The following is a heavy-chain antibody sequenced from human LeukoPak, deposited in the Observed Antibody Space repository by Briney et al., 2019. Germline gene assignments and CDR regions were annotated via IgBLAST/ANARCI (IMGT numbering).Heavy chain of an antibody. CDR2: ISVYNGDK. CDR1: GYTFENYG. V-gene: IGHV1-18*01. D-gene: IGHD3-22*01. J-gene: IGHJ4*02. CDR3: ARDRYYYDSSGQIDY. Sequence: ASVKVSCKPSGYTFENYGITWVRQAPGQGLEWMGWISVYNGDKNYAQKLQGRVTMTTDTSTRTAYMELRSLSSDDTAVYYCARDRYYYDSSGQIDYWGQGTLVTVSS.